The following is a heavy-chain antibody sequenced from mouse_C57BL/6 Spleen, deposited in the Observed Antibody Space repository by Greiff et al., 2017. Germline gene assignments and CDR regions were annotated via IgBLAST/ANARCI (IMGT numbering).Heavy chain of an antibody. CDR3: ARSGHYGSRIYAMDY. CDR1: GYTFTDYY. CDR2: INPNNGGT. D-gene: IGHD1-1*01. J-gene: IGHJ4*01. V-gene: IGHV1-26*01. Sequence: VQLQQSGPELVKPGASVKISCKASGYTFTDYYMNWVKQSHGKSLEWIGDINPNNGGTSYNQKFKGKATLTVDKSSSTAYMELRSLTSEDSAVYDCARSGHYGSRIYAMDYWGQGTSVTVSS.